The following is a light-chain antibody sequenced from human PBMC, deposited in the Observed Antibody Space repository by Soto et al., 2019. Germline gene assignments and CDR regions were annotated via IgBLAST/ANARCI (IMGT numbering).Light chain of an antibody. V-gene: IGLV4-69*01. CDR1: SGHSDYA. CDR3: QTWDAGNRV. CDR2: VNNDGSH. Sequence: QPVLTQSPSASASLGASVKLTCTLSSGHSDYAIAWHQQQPEKGPRYLMKVNNDGSHIKGDGIPDRFSGSSSRAERYLTISSLQSEDEADYYCQTWDAGNRVFGGGTKVTVL. J-gene: IGLJ3*02.